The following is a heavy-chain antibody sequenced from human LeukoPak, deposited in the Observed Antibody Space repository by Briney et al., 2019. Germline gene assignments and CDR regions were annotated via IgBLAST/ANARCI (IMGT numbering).Heavy chain of an antibody. J-gene: IGHJ5*02. Sequence: SGPTLVNPTQTLTLTCTFSGFSVSTSGVGVGWIRQPPGKALEWLALIYWNDDKRYSPSLKSRLTITKDTSKNQVVLTMTNMDPVDTATYYCAHRTTVTTKVDWFDPWGQGTLVTVSS. D-gene: IGHD4-17*01. CDR3: AHRTTVTTKVDWFDP. CDR1: GFSVSTSGVG. CDR2: IYWNDDK. V-gene: IGHV2-5*01.